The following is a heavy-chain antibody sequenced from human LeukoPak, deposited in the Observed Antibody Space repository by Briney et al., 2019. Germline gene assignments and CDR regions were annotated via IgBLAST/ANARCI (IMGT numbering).Heavy chain of an antibody. Sequence: GGSLRLSCAASGFTFSGYWMTWVRQAPGKGLEWVANINEDGSEKYYVDSVKGRFTISRDNAKNSLYLQMNSLRAEDTAVFYCARIYDTSGYSLDYWGQGTLVTVSS. CDR3: ARIYDTSGYSLDY. V-gene: IGHV3-7*01. D-gene: IGHD3-22*01. J-gene: IGHJ4*02. CDR2: INEDGSEK. CDR1: GFTFSGYW.